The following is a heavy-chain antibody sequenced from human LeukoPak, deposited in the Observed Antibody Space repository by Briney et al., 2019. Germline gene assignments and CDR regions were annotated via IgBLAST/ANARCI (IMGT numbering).Heavy chain of an antibody. CDR3: AKTRWFGELLPGYFDY. CDR1: GFTFSSYA. D-gene: IGHD3-10*01. J-gene: IGHJ4*02. Sequence: GGSLRLSCAASGFTFSSYAMSWVRQAPGKGLEWVSAISGSGGSTYYADSVKGRFTISRDNSKNTLYLQMNSLRAEDTAVYYCAKTRWFGELLPGYFDYWGQGTLVTVSS. CDR2: ISGSGGST. V-gene: IGHV3-23*01.